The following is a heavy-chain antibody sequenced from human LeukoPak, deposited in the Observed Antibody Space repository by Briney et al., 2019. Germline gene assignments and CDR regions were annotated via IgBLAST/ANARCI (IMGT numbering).Heavy chain of an antibody. J-gene: IGHJ4*02. CDR1: GGSISSYY. CDR2: IYTSGST. CDR3: ARTPYYCSGGSCYHYYFDY. V-gene: IGHV4-4*07. D-gene: IGHD2-15*01. Sequence: SETLSLTCTVSGGSISSYYWSWIRQPAGKGLEWIGRIYTSGSTNYNPSLKSRVTMSVDTSKNQFSLKLSSVTAADTAVYYCARTPYYCSGGSCYHYYFDYWGQGTLVTVSS.